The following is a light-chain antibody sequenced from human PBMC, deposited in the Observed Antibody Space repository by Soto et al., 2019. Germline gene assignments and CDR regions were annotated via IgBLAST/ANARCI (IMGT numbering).Light chain of an antibody. CDR1: QSVNNNY. J-gene: IGKJ4*01. CDR3: QQYGNSPLT. CDR2: GAS. V-gene: IGKV3-20*01. Sequence: VVLTQSPGTLSLSPGERATLSCRASQSVNNNYLAWYQQKPGQAPRLVIYGASNRATGLPDRFSGSGSGTDFTLTISRLEPEDFAVYYCQQYGNSPLTFGGGTRVDIK.